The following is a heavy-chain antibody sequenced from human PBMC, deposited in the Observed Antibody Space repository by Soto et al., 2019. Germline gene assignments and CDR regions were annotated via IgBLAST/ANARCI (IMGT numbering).Heavy chain of an antibody. V-gene: IGHV3-23*01. CDR2: ISGTGGTT. Sequence: EVQLLESGGGLVQPGGSLRLSCAASGFTFSSYAMSWVRQAPGKGLEWVSAISGTGGTTYYADSVKGRFTISRDNSRNTLHLQMNXLRAEDTAIYYCAKFFVETGGSSGWPWSFHFWGQGTLVTVSS. D-gene: IGHD6-25*01. CDR3: AKFFVETGGSSGWPWSFHF. CDR1: GFTFSSYA. J-gene: IGHJ4*02.